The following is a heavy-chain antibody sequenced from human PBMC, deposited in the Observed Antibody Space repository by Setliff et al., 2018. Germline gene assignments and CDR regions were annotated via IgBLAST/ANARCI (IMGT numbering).Heavy chain of an antibody. V-gene: IGHV3-23*01. D-gene: IGHD3-10*01. J-gene: IGHJ4*02. CDR2: ITGSGGDR. CDR1: GFTFKTYA. Sequence: PGESLRLSCAASGFTFKTYAMSWVRQAPGKGLEWVSSITGSGGDRDYADSVKGRFTISRDNSKNTLYLQMNSLRAEDTAVYYCVTSTIIIYYFDFWGQGTPVTVSS. CDR3: VTSTIIIYYFDF.